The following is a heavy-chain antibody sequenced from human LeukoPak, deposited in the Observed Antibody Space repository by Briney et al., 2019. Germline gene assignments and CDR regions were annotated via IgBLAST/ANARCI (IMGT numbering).Heavy chain of an antibody. CDR3: AKGNIIGCYTALDY. CDR2: ICGSGGST. CDR1: GFAFSSYA. V-gene: IGHV3-23*01. Sequence: GGSLRLSCAASGFAFSSYAMSWVRQAPGKGLEWVSVICGSGGSTYYADSVKGRFTISRDNSKNTLYLQMNSLRAEDTAIYYCAKGNIIGCYTALDYWGQGTLVTVSS. D-gene: IGHD2-2*02. J-gene: IGHJ4*02.